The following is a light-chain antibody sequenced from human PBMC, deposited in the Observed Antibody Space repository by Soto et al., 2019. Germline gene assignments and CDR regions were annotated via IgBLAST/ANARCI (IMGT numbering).Light chain of an antibody. Sequence: EIVMTQSPATLSLSPGERATLSCRASQSVSSNLAGYQQKPGQAPSRLIYGASTRATGIPARFSGSGSGTEFTLTISSLQSEDFAVYYCQQYNNWPPTFGQGTKVEIK. CDR1: QSVSSN. J-gene: IGKJ1*01. V-gene: IGKV3-15*01. CDR2: GAS. CDR3: QQYNNWPPT.